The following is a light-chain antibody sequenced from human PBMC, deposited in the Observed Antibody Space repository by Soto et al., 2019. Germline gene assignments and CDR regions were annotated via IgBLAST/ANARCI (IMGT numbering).Light chain of an antibody. CDR3: QKYNTAPFT. Sequence: DIQMTQSPSSLSASVGDRVTITCRASQGISDYLAWYQQRPGKVPKVLIYAASTLHSGVPSRFSGSGSGTDFTLTISSLQPEDVANYYCQKYNTAPFTFGPGTNVDLK. CDR1: QGISDY. V-gene: IGKV1-27*01. J-gene: IGKJ3*01. CDR2: AAS.